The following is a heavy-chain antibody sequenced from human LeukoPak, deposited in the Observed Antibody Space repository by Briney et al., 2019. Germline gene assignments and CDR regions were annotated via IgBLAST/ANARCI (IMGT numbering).Heavy chain of an antibody. CDR1: SGSISSYD. V-gene: IGHV4-4*07. D-gene: IGHD3-22*01. J-gene: IGHJ4*02. Sequence: SETLSLTCTVSSGSISSYDWSWIRQPAGKGLEWIGRIYTSGSPNYNPSLKSRVTMSVDTSKNQFSLKLSSVTAADTAVYYCARDAQGEYYYDSSGLSLFYWGQGTLVTVSS. CDR2: IYTSGSP. CDR3: ARDAQGEYYYDSSGLSLFY.